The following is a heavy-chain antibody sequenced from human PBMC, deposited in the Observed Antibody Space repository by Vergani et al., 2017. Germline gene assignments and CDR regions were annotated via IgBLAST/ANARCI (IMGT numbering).Heavy chain of an antibody. CDR1: GFTVSSNY. J-gene: IGHJ3*02. CDR2: IYSGGST. D-gene: IGHD1-1*01. Sequence: EVQLLESGGGLVQPGGSLRLSCAASGFTVSSNYMSWVRQAPGKGLEWVSVIYSGGSTYYADSVKGRFTISRDNSKNTLYLQMNSLRAEDTAVYYCARDGTPPDHAFDIWGQGTMVTVSS. CDR3: ARDGTPPDHAFDI. V-gene: IGHV3-53*01.